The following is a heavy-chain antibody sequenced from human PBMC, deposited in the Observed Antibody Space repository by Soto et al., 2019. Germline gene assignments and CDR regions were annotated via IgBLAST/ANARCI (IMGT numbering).Heavy chain of an antibody. J-gene: IGHJ4*02. V-gene: IGHV4-31*03. D-gene: IGHD6-13*01. CDR3: ARGYRQSGYSSSWVFDY. CDR2: MYYSGST. CDR1: GGSINSGGYY. Sequence: QVQLRESGPGLVKPSQTLSLTCTVSGGSINSGGYYWNWIRQHPGKGLEWIGYMYYSGSTYYNPFLRGRVNISADPSGNHLPPKLSLVTAADTGVEFCARGYRQSGYSSSWVFDYWGQGTLVNVSS.